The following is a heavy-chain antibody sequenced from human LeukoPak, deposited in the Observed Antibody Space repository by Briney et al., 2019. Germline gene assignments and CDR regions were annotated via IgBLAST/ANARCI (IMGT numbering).Heavy chain of an antibody. CDR3: ARGPMWYCSSTSCQGNWFDP. J-gene: IGHJ5*02. CDR1: GYTFTSYY. D-gene: IGHD2-2*01. CDR2: INPSGGST. V-gene: IGHV1-46*01. Sequence: GASVKVSCKASGYTFTSYYMHWVRQAPGQGLEWMGIINPSGGSTSYAQKFQGRVTMTRDTSTSTVYMELSSLRSEDTAVYYCARGPMWYCSSTSCQGNWFDPWGQGTLVTVSS.